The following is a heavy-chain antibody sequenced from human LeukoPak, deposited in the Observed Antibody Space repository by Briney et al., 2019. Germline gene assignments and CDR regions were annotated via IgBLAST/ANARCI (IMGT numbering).Heavy chain of an antibody. CDR2: ISGSGGST. V-gene: IGHV3-23*01. Sequence: GGSLRLSCVASRFQFSSYAMSWVRQAPGKGLEWVSVISGSGGSTYYADSVKGRFTISRDNAKNSLYLQMNSLRAEDTALYYCAKDWSYVGTYYFDYWGQGTLVTVSS. CDR3: AKDWSYVGTYYFDY. CDR1: RFQFSSYA. J-gene: IGHJ4*02. D-gene: IGHD7-27*01.